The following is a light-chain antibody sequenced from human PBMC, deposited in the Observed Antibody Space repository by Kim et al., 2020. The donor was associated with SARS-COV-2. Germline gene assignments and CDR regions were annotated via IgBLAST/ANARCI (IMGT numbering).Light chain of an antibody. CDR3: NSRDSSGKGV. V-gene: IGLV3-19*01. CDR1: SIIFYF. J-gene: IGLJ1*01. Sequence: VALGRTCDIPAQGASIIFYFPSWDQQRPERAPVLVIYGKNTRPPGIPDRFSGSSSGNTASLTITGAQAEDEADYYCNSRDSSGKGVFGTGTKVTVL. CDR2: GKN.